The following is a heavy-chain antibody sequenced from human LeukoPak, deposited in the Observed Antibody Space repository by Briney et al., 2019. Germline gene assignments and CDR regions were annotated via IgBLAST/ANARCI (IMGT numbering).Heavy chain of an antibody. CDR2: IKQDGSEE. CDR3: AFRGRGYSYGWLYFDY. D-gene: IGHD5-18*01. J-gene: IGHJ4*02. Sequence: GGSLRLSCAASGFTFSNYWMSWVRQAPGKGPEWVANIKQDGSEEYYVDSVKGRFTISRDNAKNSLYLQMNSLRAEDTAVYYCAFRGRGYSYGWLYFDYWGQGTLVTVSS. V-gene: IGHV3-7*01. CDR1: GFTFSNYW.